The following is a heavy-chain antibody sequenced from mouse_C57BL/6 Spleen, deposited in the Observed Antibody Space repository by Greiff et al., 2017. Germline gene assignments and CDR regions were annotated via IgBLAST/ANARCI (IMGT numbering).Heavy chain of an antibody. CDR2: IYPGSGNT. Sequence: VKLQESGPELVKPGASVKISCKASGYAFSSSWMNWVKQRPGKGLEWIGWIYPGSGNTKYNEKFKGKATLTVDTSSSTAYMQLSSLTSEDSAVYFCARSGGNYEGYFDVWGTGTTVTVSS. V-gene: IGHV1-82*01. J-gene: IGHJ1*03. CDR1: GYAFSSSW. D-gene: IGHD2-1*01. CDR3: ARSGGNYEGYFDV.